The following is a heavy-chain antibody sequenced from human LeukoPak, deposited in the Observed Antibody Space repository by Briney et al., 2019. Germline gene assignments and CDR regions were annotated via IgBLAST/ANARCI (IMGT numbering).Heavy chain of an antibody. D-gene: IGHD3-22*01. V-gene: IGHV3-20*01. Sequence: GGSLRLSCAASGFTFDDYAMSWVRQAPGKGLEWVSGINWNGGSTGYADSVKGRFTISRDNAKNSLYLQVNSLRAEDTALYHCARTVRYYYDSSGYLYYFDYWGQGTLVTVSS. CDR3: ARTVRYYYDSSGYLYYFDY. CDR1: GFTFDDYA. CDR2: INWNGGST. J-gene: IGHJ4*02.